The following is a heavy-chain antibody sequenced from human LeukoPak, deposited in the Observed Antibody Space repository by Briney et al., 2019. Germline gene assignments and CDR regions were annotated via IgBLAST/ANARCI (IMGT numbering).Heavy chain of an antibody. CDR2: INPSVGGT. D-gene: IGHD3-10*01. Sequence: ASVKGSCKASGYTFTGNYMHWVRQAPGQGLEWMGIINPSVGGTSYAQKFQGRVTMTRDTSTSTVYMDLSSLRSEDTAVYYCARDGTGDFDYWGQGTLVTVSS. CDR3: ARDGTGDFDY. CDR1: GYTFTGNY. J-gene: IGHJ4*02. V-gene: IGHV1-46*01.